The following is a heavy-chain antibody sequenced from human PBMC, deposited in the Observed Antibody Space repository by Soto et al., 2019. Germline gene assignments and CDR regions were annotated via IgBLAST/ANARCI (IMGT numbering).Heavy chain of an antibody. J-gene: IGHJ4*02. CDR2: IYPGDSDT. Sequence: GESLKISCKGSGYSFTSYWIGWVRQMPGKGLEWMGIIYPGDSDTRYSPSFQGQVTISADKSISTAYLQWSSLKASDTAMYYCARRFYCSGGSCYVPNFDYWGQGTLVTVSS. CDR3: ARRFYCSGGSCYVPNFDY. V-gene: IGHV5-51*01. CDR1: GYSFTSYW. D-gene: IGHD2-15*01.